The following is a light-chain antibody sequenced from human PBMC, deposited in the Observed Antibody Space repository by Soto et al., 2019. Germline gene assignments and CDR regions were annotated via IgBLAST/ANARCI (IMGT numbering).Light chain of an antibody. Sequence: QSALTQPPSASASLGASVTLTCTLSRGYSNYKVDWYQQRPGKGPRFVMRVGTGGIVGSKGDGIPDRFSVLGSGLNRYLTIKNIQEEDEGDYHCGTDHDSGTNLVYVFGAGTKVTVL. CDR2: VGTGGIVG. CDR1: RGYSNYK. CDR3: GTDHDSGTNLVYV. V-gene: IGLV9-49*01. J-gene: IGLJ1*01.